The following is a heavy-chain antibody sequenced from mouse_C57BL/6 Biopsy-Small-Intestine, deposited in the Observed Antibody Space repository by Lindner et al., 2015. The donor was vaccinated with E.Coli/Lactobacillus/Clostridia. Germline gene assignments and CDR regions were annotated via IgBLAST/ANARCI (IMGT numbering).Heavy chain of an antibody. V-gene: IGHV1-9*01. Sequence: VQLQESGAELMKPGASVKLSCKATGYTFTGYWIEWVKQRPGHGLEWIGQILPGSDSTNFNEKFKGKATFTADTSSSTAYMQLSSLTTEDSAIYYCARKLGYAMDYWGQGTSVTVSS. J-gene: IGHJ4*01. CDR2: ILPGSDST. D-gene: IGHD4-1*01. CDR3: ARKLGYAMDY. CDR1: GYTFTGYW.